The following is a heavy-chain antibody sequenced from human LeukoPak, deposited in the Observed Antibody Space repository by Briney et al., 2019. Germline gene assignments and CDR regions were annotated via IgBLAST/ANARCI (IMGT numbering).Heavy chain of an antibody. D-gene: IGHD1-26*01. J-gene: IGHJ3*02. CDR1: QFKFNNFG. V-gene: IGHV3-23*01. CDR3: ARPPYSGSYSGAFDI. CDR2: ITASGGRT. Sequence: GGSLRLSCATSQFKFNNFGMTWVRQAPGKGLEWVSSITASGGRTQYADSVQGRFTISRDNSKNTLYLQMNSLRAEDTAVYYCARPPYSGSYSGAFDIWGQGTMVTVSS.